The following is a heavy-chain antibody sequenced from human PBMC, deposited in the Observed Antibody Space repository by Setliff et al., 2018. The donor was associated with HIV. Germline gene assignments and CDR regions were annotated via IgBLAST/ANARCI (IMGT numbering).Heavy chain of an antibody. CDR1: GGSSGSFA. CDR2: IIPMLDSA. CDR3: ARDHGIAASVHDAFDL. V-gene: IGHV1-69*04. D-gene: IGHD6-13*01. J-gene: IGHJ3*01. Sequence: SVKVSCKASGGSSGSFAISWVRQAPGQGLEWVGRIIPMLDSANYAREFEGRVSITADKSTNTVYMELNSLKLEDTAVYYCARDHGIAASVHDAFDLWGQGTMVTVSS.